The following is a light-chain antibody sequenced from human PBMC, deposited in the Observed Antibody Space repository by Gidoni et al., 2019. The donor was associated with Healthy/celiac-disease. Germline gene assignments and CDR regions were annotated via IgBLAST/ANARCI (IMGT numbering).Light chain of an antibody. CDR2: DAS. CDR3: QQYGSSPRT. CDR1: QSVSSSY. V-gene: IGKV3-20*01. J-gene: IGKJ2*01. Sequence: EIVLTQSPGTLSLSPGERATLSCRASQSVSSSYLAWYQQKPGQAPRLLIYDASSRATGIPDRFSGSGSGTDFTLTISRLEPEDFAVYYCQQYGSSPRTFGQGTKLKI.